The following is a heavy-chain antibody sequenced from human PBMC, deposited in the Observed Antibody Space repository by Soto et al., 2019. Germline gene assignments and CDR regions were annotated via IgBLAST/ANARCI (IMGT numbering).Heavy chain of an antibody. Sequence: PGGSLRLSCATSGFTFSSYSMNWVRQAPGMGLEWVSSISSSSRYIYYADSVRGRFTISRDNAKNSLYLQINSLRAEDTAVYYCARDRGSSIAALTLSPGYYYGMDVWGQGTTVTVSS. V-gene: IGHV3-21*01. CDR3: ARDRGSSIAALTLSPGYYYGMDV. J-gene: IGHJ6*02. CDR1: GFTFSSYS. CDR2: ISSSSRYI. D-gene: IGHD6-6*01.